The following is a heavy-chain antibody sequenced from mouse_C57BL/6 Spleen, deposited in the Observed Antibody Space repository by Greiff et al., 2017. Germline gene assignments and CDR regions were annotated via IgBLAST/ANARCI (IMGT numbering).Heavy chain of an antibody. D-gene: IGHD2-4*01. CDR3: TRSGDYDGGAYFDY. CDR2: IDPETGGT. V-gene: IGHV1-15*01. Sequence: VQLQQSGAELVRPGASVTLSCKASGYTFTDYEMHWVKQTPVHGLEWIGAIDPETGGTAYNQKFKGKAILTADKSSSTAYMELRSLTSEDSAVYYCTRSGDYDGGAYFDYWGQGTTLTVSS. J-gene: IGHJ2*01. CDR1: GYTFTDYE.